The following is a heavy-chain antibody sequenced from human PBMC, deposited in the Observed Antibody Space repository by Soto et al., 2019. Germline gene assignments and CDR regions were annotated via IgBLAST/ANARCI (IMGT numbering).Heavy chain of an antibody. CDR2: ISAYNGNT. J-gene: IGHJ4*02. Sequence: ASVKVSCKASGYTFTSYGISWVRQAPGQGLEWMGWISAYNGNTNYAQKLQGRVTMTTDTSTSTAYMELRSLRSDDTAVYYCARAYYDSSGYYDADYWGQGTLVTVSS. D-gene: IGHD3-22*01. CDR1: GYTFTSYG. V-gene: IGHV1-18*04. CDR3: ARAYYDSSGYYDADY.